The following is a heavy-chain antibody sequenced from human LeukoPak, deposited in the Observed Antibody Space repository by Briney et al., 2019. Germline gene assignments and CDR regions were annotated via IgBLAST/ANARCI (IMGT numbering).Heavy chain of an antibody. Sequence: ASVKVSCKASGYTFTSYGINWVRQAPGQGLEWMGWISAYNGNTNYAQKLQGRVTMTTDTSTSTAYMELRSLRSDDTAVYYCARDLGYCSSTGCYYYYGMDVWGQGTTVTVSS. CDR1: GYTFTSYG. D-gene: IGHD2-2*01. CDR2: ISAYNGNT. V-gene: IGHV1-18*01. J-gene: IGHJ6*02. CDR3: ARDLGYCSSTGCYYYYGMDV.